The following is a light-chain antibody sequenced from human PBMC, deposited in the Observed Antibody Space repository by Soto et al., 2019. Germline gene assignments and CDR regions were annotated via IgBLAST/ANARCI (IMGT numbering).Light chain of an antibody. J-gene: IGKJ5*01. CDR3: QLLNGYSIT. V-gene: IGKV1-9*01. CDR1: QGISNY. CDR2: AAS. Sequence: DIQLTQSPSFLSASVGDRVIITCRASQGISNYLAWYQQKPGKVPELLIYAASTLRSGVPSRFSGSGSGTEFTLTISSLQPEDFATYYCQLLNGYSITFGQGTRLEIK.